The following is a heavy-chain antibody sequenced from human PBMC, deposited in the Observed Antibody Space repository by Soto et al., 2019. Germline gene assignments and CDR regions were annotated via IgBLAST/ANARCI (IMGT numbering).Heavy chain of an antibody. CDR1: GYTFSDYY. CDR2: IDTSGTKI. D-gene: IGHD3-3*01. J-gene: IGHJ4*02. Sequence: QVQLVESGGDLVKPGGSLRLSCAASGYTFSDYYMSWIRQAPGKGLEWMSYIDTSGTKIYYADSVKGRFTITRDNAKNSLYMEMNSLRDEETAVYYCASHYDMWSGYLSPVDYWGQGTLVTVSS. V-gene: IGHV3-11*01. CDR3: ASHYDMWSGYLSPVDY.